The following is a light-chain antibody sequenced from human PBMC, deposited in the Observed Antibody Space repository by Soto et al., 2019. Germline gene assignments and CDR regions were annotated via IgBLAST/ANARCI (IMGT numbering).Light chain of an antibody. V-gene: IGKV3-20*01. CDR3: QQYGGSPQT. Sequence: EILLTQSPGTLSLSPGERATLSCRASQSVRINSVAWYQQKPGQAPRLLIHDASSRATGIPDRFSGSGSGTAFTLTISRLEPDDFAVYYCQQYGGSPQTFGQGTKLEVK. J-gene: IGKJ1*01. CDR2: DAS. CDR1: QSVRINS.